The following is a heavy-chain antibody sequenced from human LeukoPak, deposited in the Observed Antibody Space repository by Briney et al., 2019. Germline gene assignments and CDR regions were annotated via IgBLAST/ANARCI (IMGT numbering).Heavy chain of an antibody. CDR2: IKQDGSEK. J-gene: IGHJ4*02. CDR1: VFTFSNAW. D-gene: IGHD3-3*01. V-gene: IGHV3-7*01. CDR3: ARDVETYYDFWSGYYRYFDY. Sequence: GGSLRLSCVASVFTFSNAWMSWVRQAPGKGLEWVANIKQDGSEKYYVDSVKGRFTISRDNAKNSLYLQMNSLRAEDTAVYYCARDVETYYDFWSGYYRYFDYWGQGTLVTVSS.